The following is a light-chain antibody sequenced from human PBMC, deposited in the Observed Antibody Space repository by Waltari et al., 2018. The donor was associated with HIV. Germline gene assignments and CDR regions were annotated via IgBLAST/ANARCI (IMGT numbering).Light chain of an antibody. J-gene: IGLJ2*01. CDR2: EVS. CDR1: SSDIDAYTF. Sequence: QSALTQPASVSVSPGQSLTFSSSRSSSDIDAYTFVSWYQQHPGKAPKLIIYEVSNRPSGVSDRFSGSSSGNTASLTISGLQAEDEADYYCSSYTTRNTLLFGGGTRLTVL. V-gene: IGLV2-14*01. CDR3: SSYTTRNTLL.